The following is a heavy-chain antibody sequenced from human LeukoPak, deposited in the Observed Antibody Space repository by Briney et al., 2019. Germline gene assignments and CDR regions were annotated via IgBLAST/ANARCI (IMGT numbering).Heavy chain of an antibody. CDR1: GYSFTTYW. D-gene: IGHD2-2*01. CDR2: IYPGDSDT. Sequence: GESLKISCQGSGYSFTTYWIAWVRQMPGKGLEWMGIIYPGDSDTRYSPSFQGQVTISADKSISTAYLQWSSLGASDTAMYYCARHYCTSTSCFRSEYLQHWGQGTLVTVSS. J-gene: IGHJ1*01. V-gene: IGHV5-51*01. CDR3: ARHYCTSTSCFRSEYLQH.